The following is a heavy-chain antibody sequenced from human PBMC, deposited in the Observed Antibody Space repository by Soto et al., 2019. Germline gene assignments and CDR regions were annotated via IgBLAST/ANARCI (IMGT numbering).Heavy chain of an antibody. Sequence: QVQLLESGGGVVQPGRSLRLSCAGSGFDFSNFGMHWVRQAPGKGLEWVAVMSHDANKRYHADSVKGRFIISRDNSKKTVYLRMNRVRTEDSAIYYRVKEESTSRNFAWASWAFAIWGQGTVVTVSS. CDR2: MSHDANKR. D-gene: IGHD1-1*01. J-gene: IGHJ3*02. V-gene: IGHV3-30*18. CDR1: GFDFSNFG. CDR3: VKEESTSRNFAWASWAFAI.